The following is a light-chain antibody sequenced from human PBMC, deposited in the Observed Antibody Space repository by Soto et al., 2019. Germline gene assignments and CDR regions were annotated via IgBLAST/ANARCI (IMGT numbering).Light chain of an antibody. CDR1: QTISSW. CDR2: DAS. CDR3: QQSYNSPQT. V-gene: IGKV1-5*01. J-gene: IGKJ1*01. Sequence: DIQMTQSPSTLPASVGDRFTITCRASQTISSWLAWYQQKPGKAPKLLIYDASSLESGVPSRFSGSGSGTDFTLTISSLQPEDFATYSCQQSYNSPQTFGQGTKVDIK.